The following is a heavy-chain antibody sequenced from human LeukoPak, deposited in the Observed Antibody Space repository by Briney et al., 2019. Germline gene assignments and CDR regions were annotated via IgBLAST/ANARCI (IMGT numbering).Heavy chain of an antibody. Sequence: PGGSLRLSCAASGFTFSSYAMSWVRQAPGKGLEWVSAISGDTTYYADSVKGRFTISRDNSKNTLYLQMNSLRAEDTAVYYCAKGPLHKAAGTEVDYWGQGTLVTVSS. CDR1: GFTFSSYA. D-gene: IGHD6-13*01. CDR3: AKGPLHKAAGTEVDY. CDR2: ISGDTT. V-gene: IGHV3-23*01. J-gene: IGHJ4*02.